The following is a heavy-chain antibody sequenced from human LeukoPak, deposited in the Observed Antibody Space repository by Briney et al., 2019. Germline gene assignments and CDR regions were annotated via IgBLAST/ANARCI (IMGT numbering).Heavy chain of an antibody. CDR2: IKQDGSEK. V-gene: IGHV3-7*01. CDR1: GFTFSSYW. D-gene: IGHD6-19*01. Sequence: PGGSLRLSCAASGFTFSSYWMSWVRQAPGKGREWVANIKQDGSEKYYVDSVKGRFTISRDNAKNSLYLQMNSLRAEDTAVYYCARDRSPVVSVAKEFDYWGQGTLVTVSS. CDR3: ARDRSPVVSVAKEFDY. J-gene: IGHJ4*02.